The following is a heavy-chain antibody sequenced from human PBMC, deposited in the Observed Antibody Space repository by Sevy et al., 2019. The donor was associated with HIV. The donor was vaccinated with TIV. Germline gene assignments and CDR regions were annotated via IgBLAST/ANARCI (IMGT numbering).Heavy chain of an antibody. CDR1: GFTFSSYW. Sequence: GGSLRLSCAASGFTFSSYWMSWVRQAPGKGLEWVANIKQDGSEKYYVDSGKGRFTISRDNAKNSLYLKMNSLRAEDTAVYYCARDGDYYDSSGYRDYWGQGTLVTVSS. CDR2: IKQDGSEK. D-gene: IGHD3-22*01. J-gene: IGHJ4*02. V-gene: IGHV3-7*01. CDR3: ARDGDYYDSSGYRDY.